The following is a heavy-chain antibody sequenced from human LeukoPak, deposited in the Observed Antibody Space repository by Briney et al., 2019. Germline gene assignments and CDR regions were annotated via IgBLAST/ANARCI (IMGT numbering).Heavy chain of an antibody. CDR3: ARVRTYYESGGDFDY. V-gene: IGHV1-2*02. Sequence: ASVKVSCKASGYTFTGSYMHWVRQAPGQGLEWMAWINPYSGGTNYAQKFQGRVTMTRDTSISTAYMELRRLRSDDTAVYYCARVRTYYESGGDFDYWGQGTLVTVSS. J-gene: IGHJ4*02. CDR2: INPYSGGT. CDR1: GYTFTGSY. D-gene: IGHD3-22*01.